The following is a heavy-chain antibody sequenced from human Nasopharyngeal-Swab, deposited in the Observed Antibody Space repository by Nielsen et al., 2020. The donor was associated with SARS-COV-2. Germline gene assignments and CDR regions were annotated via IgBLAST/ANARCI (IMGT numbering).Heavy chain of an antibody. CDR2: IPHDASNE. Sequence: GESLKISCAVSGFTFSSFGMHWVRQAPGKGLEWVAFIPHDASNEYYGDSVKGRFSISRDSSKNTLYLQMDSLRGEDTAVYYCARDAPAHYGAFYWGRGTLVTVSS. J-gene: IGHJ4*02. V-gene: IGHV3-30*03. CDR3: ARDAPAHYGAFY. CDR1: GFTFSSFG. D-gene: IGHD4-17*01.